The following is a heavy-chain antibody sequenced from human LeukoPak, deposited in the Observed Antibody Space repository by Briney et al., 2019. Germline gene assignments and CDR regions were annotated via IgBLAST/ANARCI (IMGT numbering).Heavy chain of an antibody. Sequence: PGGSLRLSCAASGFTFSSYAMSWVRQAPAKGLEWVSGISGSGGGTNYADSVKGRFTISRDNSKNTLYLQMSSLRAENTAVYYCAKGRTGTAELDVWGQGTTVTVSS. D-gene: IGHD1-7*01. J-gene: IGHJ6*02. CDR1: GFTFSSYA. V-gene: IGHV3-23*01. CDR2: ISGSGGGT. CDR3: AKGRTGTAELDV.